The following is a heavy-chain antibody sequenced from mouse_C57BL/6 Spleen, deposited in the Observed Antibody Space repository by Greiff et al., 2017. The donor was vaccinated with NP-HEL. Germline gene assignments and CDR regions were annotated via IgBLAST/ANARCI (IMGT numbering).Heavy chain of an antibody. J-gene: IGHJ3*01. D-gene: IGHD1-1*01. CDR2: IYPGDGDT. V-gene: IGHV1-80*01. CDR1: GYAFSSYW. Sequence: QVQLQQSGAELVKPGASVKISCKASGYAFSSYWMNWVKQRPGKGLEWIGQIYPGDGDTNYNGKFKGKATLTADKSSSTAYMQLSSLTSEDSAVYFCASYYGSSYEGFFFAYWGQGTLVTVSA. CDR3: ASYYGSSYEGFFFAY.